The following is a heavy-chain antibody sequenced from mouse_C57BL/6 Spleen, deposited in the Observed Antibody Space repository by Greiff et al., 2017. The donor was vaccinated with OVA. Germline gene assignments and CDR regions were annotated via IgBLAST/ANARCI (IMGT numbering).Heavy chain of an antibody. J-gene: IGHJ4*01. CDR3: ARVGALGRGYAMDY. CDR2: IHPNSGST. Sequence: QVQLQQPGAELVKPGASVKLSCKASGYTFTSYWMHWVKQRPGHGLEWIGMIHPNSGSTNYNEKFKSKATLTVDKSSSTAYMQLSSLTSEDSAVYYCARVGALGRGYAMDYWGQGTSVTVSS. V-gene: IGHV1-64*01. CDR1: GYTFTSYW. D-gene: IGHD4-1*01.